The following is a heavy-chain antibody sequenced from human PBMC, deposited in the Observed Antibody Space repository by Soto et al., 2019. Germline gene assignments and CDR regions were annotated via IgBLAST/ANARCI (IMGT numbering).Heavy chain of an antibody. CDR2: ISGSGGST. J-gene: IGHJ4*02. V-gene: IGHV3-23*01. CDR1: GFTFSSYA. Sequence: PGGSLRLSCAASGFTFSSYAMSWVRQAPGKGLEWVSAISGSGGSTYYADSVKGRFTISRDNSKNTLYLQMNSLRAEDTAVYYCAKEHDFWSGPYQTHLDYWGQGTLVTVSS. D-gene: IGHD3-3*01. CDR3: AKEHDFWSGPYQTHLDY.